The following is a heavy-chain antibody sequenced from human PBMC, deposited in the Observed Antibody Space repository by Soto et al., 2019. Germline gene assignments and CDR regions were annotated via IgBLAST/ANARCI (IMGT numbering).Heavy chain of an antibody. CDR2: IYYSGST. D-gene: IGHD6-13*01. CDR3: ARQRAAAGDY. V-gene: IGHV4-39*01. CDR1: GGSISSSSYY. J-gene: IGHJ4*02. Sequence: QLQLQESGPGLVKPSETLSLTCTVSGGSISSSSYYWGWIRQPPGKGLEWIGSIYYSGSTYYNPSLKSRVTISVDTSKHQFSLKLSSVTAADTAVYYCARQRAAAGDYWGQGTLVTVSS.